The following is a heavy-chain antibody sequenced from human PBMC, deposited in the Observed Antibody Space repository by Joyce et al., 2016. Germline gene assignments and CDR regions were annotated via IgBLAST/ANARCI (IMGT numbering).Heavy chain of an antibody. J-gene: IGHJ4*02. Sequence: QVQLVQSGAEEKKAAASVMVSCKTSGYTFTSHGVSWGQQAPGHGLEWMGWISGFSGYTHYAPRFQGRVTMTTDTPTSTAYMELGSLKSDDTAVYYCAAFGELSEHHFDRWGQGTLVTVSS. CDR1: GYTFTSHG. V-gene: IGHV1-18*01. CDR2: ISGFSGYT. CDR3: AAFGELSEHHFDR. D-gene: IGHD3-10*01.